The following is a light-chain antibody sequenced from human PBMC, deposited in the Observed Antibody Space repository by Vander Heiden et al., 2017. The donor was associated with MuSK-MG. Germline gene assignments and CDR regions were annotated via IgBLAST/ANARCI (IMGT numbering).Light chain of an antibody. CDR2: DAS. Sequence: EIVLTQSPRPLSLSPGERATLSCRASQSVIINYLAWYQQRPGQAPRLLIYDASSRATGIADRFRGSGSGTDFTLTINGLEPEDSAVYYCQQYGTSPFTFGQGTKLEIK. CDR1: QSVIINY. J-gene: IGKJ2*01. V-gene: IGKV3-20*01. CDR3: QQYGTSPFT.